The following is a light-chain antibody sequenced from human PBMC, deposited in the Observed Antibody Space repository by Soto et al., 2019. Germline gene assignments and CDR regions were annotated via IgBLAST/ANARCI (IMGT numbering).Light chain of an antibody. CDR1: QTISSW. Sequence: DIQMTQSPSTLSGSVGGRVTITCRASQTISSWLAWYQQKPGKAPKLLIYKASTLKSGVPSRFSGSGSGTEFTLTISSLQPEDFATYYCQQSYSTPPITFGQGTRLEIK. J-gene: IGKJ5*01. V-gene: IGKV1-5*03. CDR2: KAS. CDR3: QQSYSTPPIT.